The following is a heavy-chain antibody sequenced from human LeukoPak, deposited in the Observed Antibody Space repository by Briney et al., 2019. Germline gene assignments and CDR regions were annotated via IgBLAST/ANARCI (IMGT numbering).Heavy chain of an antibody. D-gene: IGHD1-26*01. CDR1: GFTFSDYA. CDR3: ATDGAQPGYFFEF. V-gene: IGHV3-23*01. CDR2: ISDGGTST. Sequence: GGSLRLSCTASGFTFSDYAISWVRQAPGKGLEWVSVISDGGTSTHYADSVKGRFTTTRDNVINTLYLHIKTLRAEDTAVYFCATDGAQPGYFFEFWGQGSQVTVSS. J-gene: IGHJ4*02.